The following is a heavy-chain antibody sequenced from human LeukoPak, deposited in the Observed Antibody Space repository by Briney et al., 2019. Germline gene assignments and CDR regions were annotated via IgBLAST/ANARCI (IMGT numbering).Heavy chain of an antibody. CDR2: ISDSGGNT. D-gene: IGHD1-26*01. CDR3: AKDSGGIYPDGY. J-gene: IGHJ4*02. V-gene: IGHV3-23*01. CDR1: GFTFNSYA. Sequence: GGSLRLSCAASGFTFNSYAMSWVRQAPWERLQWVSGISDSGGNTYYADSVRGRFTISRDNSKNTLYLQMNSLRAEDTAVYYCAKDSGGIYPDGYWGQGTLVTVSS.